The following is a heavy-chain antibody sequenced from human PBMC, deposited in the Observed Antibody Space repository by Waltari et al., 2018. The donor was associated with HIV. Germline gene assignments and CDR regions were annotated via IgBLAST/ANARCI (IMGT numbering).Heavy chain of an antibody. J-gene: IGHJ4*02. CDR2: INPRSGDT. V-gene: IGHV1-2*04. Sequence: QVHLVQSGAEVKKRGASVKVTCTASGYSFTDNYIPWVRRAPGQGLEWVGWINPRSGDTKSAQKFQGWVTLTRDTSVNTAYMEVNRLRSADTAVYYCARWAGTTNGLDSWGRGTLITVFS. CDR3: ARWAGTTNGLDS. D-gene: IGHD2-8*01. CDR1: GYSFTDNY.